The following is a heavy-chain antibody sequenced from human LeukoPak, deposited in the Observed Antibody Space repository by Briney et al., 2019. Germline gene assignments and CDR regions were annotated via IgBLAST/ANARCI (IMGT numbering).Heavy chain of an antibody. CDR1: GGSISSYY. Sequence: SETLSLTCTVSGGSISSYYWSWIRQPPGKGLEWIGYIYYGGSTNYNPSLKSRVTISVDTSKNQFSLKLSSVTAADTAVYYCARSKYYYGPYYFDYWGQGTLVTVSS. CDR2: IYYGGST. D-gene: IGHD3-10*01. V-gene: IGHV4-59*12. J-gene: IGHJ4*02. CDR3: ARSKYYYGPYYFDY.